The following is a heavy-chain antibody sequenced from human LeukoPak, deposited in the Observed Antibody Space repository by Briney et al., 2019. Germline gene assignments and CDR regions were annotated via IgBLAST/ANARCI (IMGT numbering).Heavy chain of an antibody. Sequence: HPGGSLRLSCAASGFTFSSYAMSWVRQAPGKGLEWVSAISGSGGSTFYADSVKGRFTISRDNSKSTLFLQMNSLTAEDTAVYYCAKGDYYDTTDLDYWGQGTLVTVSS. J-gene: IGHJ4*02. D-gene: IGHD3-22*01. CDR3: AKGDYYDTTDLDY. CDR1: GFTFSSYA. V-gene: IGHV3-23*01. CDR2: ISGSGGST.